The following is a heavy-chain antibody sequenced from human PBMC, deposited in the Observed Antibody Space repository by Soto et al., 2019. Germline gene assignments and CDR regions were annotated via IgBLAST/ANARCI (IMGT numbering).Heavy chain of an antibody. D-gene: IGHD2-15*01. CDR1: GGSFSGYY. Sequence: PSETLSLTCAVYGGSFSGYYWSWIRQPPGKGLEWIGEINHSGSTNYNPSLKSRVTISVDTSKNQFSLKLSSVTAADTAVYYCATLRVVYFDYWGQGTLVTVSS. V-gene: IGHV4-34*01. CDR3: ATLRVVYFDY. CDR2: INHSGST. J-gene: IGHJ4*02.